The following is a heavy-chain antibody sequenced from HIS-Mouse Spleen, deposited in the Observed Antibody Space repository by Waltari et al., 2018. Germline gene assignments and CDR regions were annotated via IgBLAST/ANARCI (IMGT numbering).Heavy chain of an antibody. V-gene: IGHV4-4*07. J-gene: IGHJ3*02. Sequence: QVQLQESGPGLVKPSETLSLTCTVSGGSISSYYWSWIRPPAGQGLEWIGRISTSGSTNYNPSLKSRVTMSVDTSKNQFSLKLSSVTAADTAVYYCARDFHDFWSGYYGGDKKHDAFDIWGQGTMVTVSS. CDR3: ARDFHDFWSGYYGGDKKHDAFDI. D-gene: IGHD3-3*01. CDR1: GGSISSYY. CDR2: ISTSGST.